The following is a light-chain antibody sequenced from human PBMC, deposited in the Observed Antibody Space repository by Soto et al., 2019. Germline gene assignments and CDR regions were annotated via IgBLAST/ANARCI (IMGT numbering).Light chain of an antibody. J-gene: IGKJ1*01. CDR1: QSVSSSY. V-gene: IGKV3-15*01. CDR2: GAS. Sequence: EIVFTQSPGTLSLSPGERASLSCRASQSVSSSYLAWYQQKPGQAPRLLIYGASTRATGIPARFSGSGSGTEFTLTISSLQSEDFAVYYCQQYNNWPPVFGQGSKVDI. CDR3: QQYNNWPPV.